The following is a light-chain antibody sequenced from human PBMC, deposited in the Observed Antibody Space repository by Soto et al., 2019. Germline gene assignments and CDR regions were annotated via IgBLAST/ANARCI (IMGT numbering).Light chain of an antibody. CDR3: QQYNNWPTWT. V-gene: IGKV3-15*01. Sequence: EIVMTQSPATLSVSPGERATLSCRASQSVSSNLAWYQQKPGQAPRLLIYGASTRATGIPARFSGSGSVTEFNLTISSLQSEDFAVYYCQQYNNWPTWTFGQGTKVDIK. J-gene: IGKJ1*01. CDR2: GAS. CDR1: QSVSSN.